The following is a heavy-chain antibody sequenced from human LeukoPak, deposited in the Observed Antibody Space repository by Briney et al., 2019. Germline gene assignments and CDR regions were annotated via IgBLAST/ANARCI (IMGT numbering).Heavy chain of an antibody. J-gene: IGHJ4*02. V-gene: IGHV4-59*01. CDR1: GGSISSYY. CDR2: IYYSGST. Sequence: SETLSLTCTVSGGSISSYYWSWIRQPPGKGLEWIGYIYYSGSTNYNPSLKSRVTISVDTSKDQFSLKLSSVTAADTAVYYCARVRGSGCIDYWGQGALVTVSS. CDR3: ARVRGSGCIDY. D-gene: IGHD6-19*01.